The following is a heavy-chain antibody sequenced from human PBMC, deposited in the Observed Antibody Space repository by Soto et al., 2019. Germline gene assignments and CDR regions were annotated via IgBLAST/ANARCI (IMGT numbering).Heavy chain of an antibody. D-gene: IGHD2-21*02. V-gene: IGHV4-4*07. CDR2: IFSSVSA. CDR3: TRDGMTTGDT. Sequence: SETLSLTCLVSGVSVSSYTWSWVRQPANKGLEWIGRIFSSVSAAYSPSLKSRVRISMDTPENRISLKLDSVTAADAGVYYCTRDGMTTGDTWGPGTLVTVSS. J-gene: IGHJ4*02. CDR1: GVSVSSYT.